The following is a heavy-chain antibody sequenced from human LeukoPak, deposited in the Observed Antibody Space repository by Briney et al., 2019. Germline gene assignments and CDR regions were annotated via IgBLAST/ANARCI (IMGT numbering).Heavy chain of an antibody. D-gene: IGHD7-27*01. V-gene: IGHV1-2*02. CDR1: GYTFTDYY. CDR2: INPIFVGT. Sequence: ASVKVSCKASGYTFTDYYIHWVRQAPGQGLEWLGWINPIFVGTNYAQQFQGRVTMTTDTSIITAYMELSRLRSDDTAVYYCAPLTGDEHYFDAWGQGTLVSASS. J-gene: IGHJ4*02. CDR3: APLTGDEHYFDA.